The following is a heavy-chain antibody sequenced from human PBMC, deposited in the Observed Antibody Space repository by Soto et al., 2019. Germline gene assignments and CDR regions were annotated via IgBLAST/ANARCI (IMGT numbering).Heavy chain of an antibody. D-gene: IGHD5-18*01. J-gene: IGHJ6*02. CDR2: TYYRSKWYN. V-gene: IGHV6-1*01. Sequence: QSQTLSLTCAISGDSVSSNSAAWNWIRQSPSRGLEWLGRTYYRSKWYNDYAVSVKSRITINPDTSKNQFSLQLNSVTPEDTAVYYCARDRTLLYYYYYGMDVWGQGTTVTVSS. CDR1: GDSVSSNSAA. CDR3: ARDRTLLYYYYYGMDV.